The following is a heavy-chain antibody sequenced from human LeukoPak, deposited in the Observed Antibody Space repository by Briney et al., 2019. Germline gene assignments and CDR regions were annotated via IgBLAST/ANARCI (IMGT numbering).Heavy chain of an antibody. D-gene: IGHD3-3*01. CDR2: ISAYNGNT. CDR3: ARDTGTYYDFWSGYYIEDYYYYYMDV. Sequence: ASVKVSCKASGYTFTSYGISWVRQAPGQGLEWMGWISAYNGNTNYAQKLQGRVTMTTDTSTSTAYMELRSLRSDDTAVYYCARDTGTYYDFWSGYYIEDYYYYYMDVWGKGTTVTVSS. CDR1: GYTFTSYG. V-gene: IGHV1-18*01. J-gene: IGHJ6*03.